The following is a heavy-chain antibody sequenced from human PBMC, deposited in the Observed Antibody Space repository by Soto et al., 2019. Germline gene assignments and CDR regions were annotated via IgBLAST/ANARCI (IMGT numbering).Heavy chain of an antibody. CDR3: ARGEAALNWFDP. Sequence: GASVKVSCKASGYTFTGYYMHWVRQAPGQGLEWMGWINPNSGNTNYAQKFQGRVTMTRDTSISTAYMELSSLRSEDTAVYYCARGEAALNWFDPWGQGTLVTVSS. D-gene: IGHD6-6*01. CDR2: INPNSGNT. V-gene: IGHV1-2*02. CDR1: GYTFTGYY. J-gene: IGHJ5*02.